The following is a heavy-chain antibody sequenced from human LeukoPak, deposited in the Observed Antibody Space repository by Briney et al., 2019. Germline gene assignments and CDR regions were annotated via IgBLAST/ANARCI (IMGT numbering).Heavy chain of an antibody. D-gene: IGHD6-13*01. J-gene: IGHJ5*02. Sequence: SVKVSCKASGGTSSSYVISWVRQAPGQGLEWMGGFISIFGTTNYAQKFQGRVTITADESTSTAYMELSSLRSEDTAVYYCARAPRYTSSWPNNWFDPWGQGTLVTVSS. CDR1: GGTSSSYV. CDR3: ARAPRYTSSWPNNWFDP. V-gene: IGHV1-69*13. CDR2: FISIFGTT.